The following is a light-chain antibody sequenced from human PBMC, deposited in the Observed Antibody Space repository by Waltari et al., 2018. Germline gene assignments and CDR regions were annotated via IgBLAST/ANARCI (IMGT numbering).Light chain of an antibody. Sequence: QSALTQPASVSGSPGQSITISCTGTKSDIGDYESVAWYQQHPGKAPKLVIYDVSTRPSGLSARFSGSKSGNTASLTISGLQTEDEADYFCGSYSDTVTPYVFGSGIKVTVL. CDR2: DVS. J-gene: IGLJ1*01. CDR1: KSDIGDYES. V-gene: IGLV2-14*01. CDR3: GSYSDTVTPYV.